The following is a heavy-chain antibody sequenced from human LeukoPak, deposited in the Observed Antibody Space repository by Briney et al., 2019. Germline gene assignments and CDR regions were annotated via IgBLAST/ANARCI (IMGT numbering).Heavy chain of an antibody. CDR1: GGSISSYY. CDR3: ARHVRYCSGGSCYGINNWFDP. D-gene: IGHD2-15*01. Sequence: SETLSLTCTVSGGSISSYYWSWIQQPPGKGLEWIGYIYYSGSTNYNPSLKSRVTISVDTSKNQFSLKLSSVTAADTAVYYCARHVRYCSGGSCYGINNWFDPWGQGTLVTVSS. V-gene: IGHV4-59*08. CDR2: IYYSGST. J-gene: IGHJ5*02.